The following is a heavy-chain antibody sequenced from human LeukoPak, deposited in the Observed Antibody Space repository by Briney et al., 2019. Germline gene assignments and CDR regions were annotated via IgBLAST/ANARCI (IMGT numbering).Heavy chain of an antibody. CDR1: GFTFADFA. CDR3: ARGGDGDHGDGQYFQH. D-gene: IGHD4-17*01. J-gene: IGHJ1*01. CDR2: IRAIRHGSTA. V-gene: IGHV3-49*03. Sequence: PGGSLRLSCITSGFTFADFAMSWIRQAPGKGLEWVGFIRAIRHGSTAESAASVKGRFTFSRDDYTSIAYLQMNSLNTEDTAVYYCARGGDGDHGDGQYFQHWGQGTLVTVSS.